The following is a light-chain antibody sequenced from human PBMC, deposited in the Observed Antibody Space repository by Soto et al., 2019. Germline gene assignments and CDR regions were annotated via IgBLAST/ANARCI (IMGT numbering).Light chain of an antibody. CDR1: SSDVGGHNF. CDR3: SSYTSITTFYV. V-gene: IGLV2-14*03. J-gene: IGLJ1*01. CDR2: DVT. Sequence: QSVLTQPASVSGSPGQSITIPCTGTSSDVGGHNFVSWYKHHPGKAPKLMIYDVTNRPSGVSDRFSGSKSGNTASLTISGLQAEDEADYFCSSYTSITTFYVFGTGTKVTVL.